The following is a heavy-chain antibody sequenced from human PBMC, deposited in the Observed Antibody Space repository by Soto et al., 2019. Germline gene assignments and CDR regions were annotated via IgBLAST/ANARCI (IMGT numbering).Heavy chain of an antibody. CDR1: GFTFSNSW. J-gene: IGHJ4*02. V-gene: IGHV3-15*07. Sequence: EVQLVESGGGLVKPGGSLRLSCAASGFTFSNSWMNWVRQAPGKGLEWVGRIKTKTDGGTTGYAAPVKGRFTISRDDPNSTLYLQMDSLKTEDTAMYYCTTDLKDSSAYYYSFWGQGTLVTVSS. CDR2: IKTKTDGGTT. D-gene: IGHD3-22*01. CDR3: TTDLKDSSAYYYSF.